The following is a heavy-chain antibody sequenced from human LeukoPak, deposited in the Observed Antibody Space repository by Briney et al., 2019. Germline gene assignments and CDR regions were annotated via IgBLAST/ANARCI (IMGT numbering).Heavy chain of an antibody. CDR3: ARAVGHGSGSPRMDV. CDR1: GFTFNTHS. Sequence: GRSLRLSCAASGFTFNTHSMNWVRQAPGKGLEWFSYILSSSSTIYYADSVKGRFTISRDNAKNSLFLKMDSQRADDTDVYYCARAVGHGSGSPRMDVWGNGTTVTVSS. V-gene: IGHV3-48*01. D-gene: IGHD3-10*01. J-gene: IGHJ6*04. CDR2: ILSSSSTI.